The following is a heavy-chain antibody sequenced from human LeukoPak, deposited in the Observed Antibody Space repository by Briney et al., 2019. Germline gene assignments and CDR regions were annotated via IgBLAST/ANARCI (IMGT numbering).Heavy chain of an antibody. V-gene: IGHV4-59*01. CDR3: ASQGYDSSGYAFDI. J-gene: IGHJ3*02. CDR1: GGSISSYY. D-gene: IGHD3-22*01. CDR2: IYYSGST. Sequence: SETLSLTCTVSGGSISSYYWSWIRQPPGKGLEWIGYIYYSGSTNYNPSLKSRVTISVDTSRNQFSLKLSSVTAADTAVYYCASQGYDSSGYAFDIWGQGTMVTVSS.